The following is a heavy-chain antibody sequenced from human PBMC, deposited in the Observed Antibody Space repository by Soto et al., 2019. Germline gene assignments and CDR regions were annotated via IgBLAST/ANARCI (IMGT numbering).Heavy chain of an antibody. CDR2: ISSSGSTI. V-gene: IGHV3-11*01. CDR3: AKDSFEGPKGAADGILNGFDP. D-gene: IGHD6-13*01. Sequence: GGSLRLSCAASGFTFSDYYMSWIRQAPGKGLEWVSYISSSGSTIYYADSVKGRFTISRDNAKNSLYLQMNSLRAEDTAVYYFAKDSFEGPKGAADGILNGFDPWGQGTLVTV. J-gene: IGHJ5*02. CDR1: GFTFSDYY.